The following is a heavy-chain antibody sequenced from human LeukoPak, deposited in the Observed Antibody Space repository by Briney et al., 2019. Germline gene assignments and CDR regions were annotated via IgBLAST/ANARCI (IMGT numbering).Heavy chain of an antibody. J-gene: IGHJ4*02. CDR3: ARDPTSEISVPYYFDD. Sequence: SETLSLTCGSYGGSFTGYNRNWIRQAPGKGLQWIGEVNHRGTTNYNPSLKSRVIISADTSKNQFSLKLESVTAADTAMYYCARDPTSEISVPYYFDDWGQGTLVTVSS. D-gene: IGHD5/OR15-5a*01. CDR1: GGSFTGYN. CDR2: VNHRGTT. V-gene: IGHV4-34*01.